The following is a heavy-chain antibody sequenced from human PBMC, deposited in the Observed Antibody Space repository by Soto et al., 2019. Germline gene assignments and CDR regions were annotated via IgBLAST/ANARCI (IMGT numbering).Heavy chain of an antibody. Sequence: LSLTCTVSGGSISSGGYYWSWIRQHPGKGLEWIGYIYYSGSTYYNPSLKSRVTISVDTSKNQFSLKLSSVTAADTAVYYCAREVFYSYGNESPVWFDPWGQGTLVTVSS. CDR1: GGSISSGGYY. J-gene: IGHJ5*02. CDR2: IYYSGST. CDR3: AREVFYSYGNESPVWFDP. D-gene: IGHD5-18*01. V-gene: IGHV4-31*03.